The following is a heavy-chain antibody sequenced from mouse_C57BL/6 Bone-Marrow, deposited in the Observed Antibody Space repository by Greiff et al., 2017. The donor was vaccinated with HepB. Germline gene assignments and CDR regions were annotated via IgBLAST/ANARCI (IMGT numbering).Heavy chain of an antibody. CDR1: GYAFTNYL. D-gene: IGHD4-1*01. CDR3: ARHELGGFAY. CDR2: INPGSGGT. Sequence: QVQLQQSGAELVRPGTSVKVSCKASGYAFTNYLIEWVKQRPGQGLEWIGVINPGSGGTNYNEKFKGKATLTADKSSSTAYMQLSSLTSEDSAVYFCARHELGGFAYWGQGTLVTVSA. V-gene: IGHV1-54*01. J-gene: IGHJ3*01.